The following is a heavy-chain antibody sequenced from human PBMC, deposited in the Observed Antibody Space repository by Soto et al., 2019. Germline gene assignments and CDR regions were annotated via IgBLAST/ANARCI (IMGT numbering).Heavy chain of an antibody. J-gene: IGHJ4*02. CDR2: ISSSSSYI. V-gene: IGHV3-21*04. CDR3: ARENYDSSGIDY. CDR1: GFTFSSYS. D-gene: IGHD3-22*01. Sequence: SLRLSCAASGFTFSSYSMNWIRQAPGKGLEWVSSISSSSSYIYYADSVKGRFTISRDNAKNSLYLQMNSLRAEDTAVYYCARENYDSSGIDYWGQGTLVTVSS.